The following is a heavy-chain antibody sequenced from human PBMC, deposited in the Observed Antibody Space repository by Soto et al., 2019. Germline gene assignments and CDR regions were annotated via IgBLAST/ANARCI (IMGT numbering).Heavy chain of an antibody. J-gene: IGHJ4*02. CDR2: ISGSGGST. CDR1: GFTFSSQA. V-gene: IGHV3-23*01. Sequence: GLSLRLSCAASGFTFSSQAMSWVRQAPGKGLEWVSAISGSGGSTYYADSVKGRFTISRDNSKNTLYLQMNSLRAEDTAVYYCAKDNDDWDTAMVTDYFDYWGQGTLATVSS. CDR3: AKDNDDWDTAMVTDYFDY. D-gene: IGHD5-18*01.